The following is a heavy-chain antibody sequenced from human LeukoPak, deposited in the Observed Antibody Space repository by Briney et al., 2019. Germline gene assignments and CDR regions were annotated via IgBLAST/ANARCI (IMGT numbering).Heavy chain of an antibody. CDR2: IYYSGST. CDR3: ARVARSYPLRFDP. V-gene: IGHV4-39*07. CDR1: GGSISSSSYY. Sequence: PSETLSLTCTVSGGSISSSSYYWGWIRQPPGKGLEWIGSIYYSGSTYYNPSLKSRVTISVDTSKNQFSLKLSSVTAADTAVYYCARVARSYPLRFDPWGQGTLVTVSS. D-gene: IGHD1-26*01. J-gene: IGHJ5*02.